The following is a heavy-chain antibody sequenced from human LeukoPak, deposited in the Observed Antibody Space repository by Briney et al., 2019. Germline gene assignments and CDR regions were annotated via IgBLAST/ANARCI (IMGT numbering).Heavy chain of an antibody. CDR1: GGTFSSYA. CDR2: IIPILGIA. V-gene: IGHV1-69*04. Sequence: SVKVSCKASGGTFSSYAISWVRQAPGQGLEWMGRIIPILGIANYAQKFQGRVTITADKSTSTAYMELSSLRSEDTAVYYCAREKEVNPSGYFDYWGQGTLVTVSS. J-gene: IGHJ4*02. D-gene: IGHD1-14*01. CDR3: AREKEVNPSGYFDY.